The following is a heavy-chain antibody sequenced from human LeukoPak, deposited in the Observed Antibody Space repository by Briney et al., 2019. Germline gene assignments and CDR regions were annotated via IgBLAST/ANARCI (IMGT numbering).Heavy chain of an antibody. Sequence: SVKVSCKASGGTFSSYAISWVRQAPGQGLEWMGGIIPIFGTANYAQKFQGRVTITADKSTSTAYMELSSLRSEDTAVYYCASPGDSSGSWSYWGQGTLVTVSS. V-gene: IGHV1-69*06. CDR2: IIPIFGTA. CDR1: GGTFSSYA. CDR3: ASPGDSSGSWSY. J-gene: IGHJ4*02. D-gene: IGHD3-22*01.